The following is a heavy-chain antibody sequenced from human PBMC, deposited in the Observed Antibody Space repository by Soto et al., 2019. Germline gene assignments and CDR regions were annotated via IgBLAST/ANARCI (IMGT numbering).Heavy chain of an antibody. Sequence: QVQLQESGPGLVKPSETLSLTCTVSSDSISSYYWSWFGQPPGKGLEWIAYIYYSGRTNYNPSLKRRVAISVDTSKNQFPLKLSSVTAADTAVYYCASDISNKWYFYWGQGTLVTVSS. CDR1: SDSISSYY. V-gene: IGHV4-59*08. CDR3: ASDISNKWYFY. CDR2: IYYSGRT. D-gene: IGHD2-8*01. J-gene: IGHJ4*02.